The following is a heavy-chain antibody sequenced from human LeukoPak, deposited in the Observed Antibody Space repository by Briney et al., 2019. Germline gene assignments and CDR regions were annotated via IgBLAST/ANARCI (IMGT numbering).Heavy chain of an antibody. V-gene: IGHV1-8*01. D-gene: IGHD1-1*01. J-gene: IGHJ4*02. CDR1: GYSFTSYD. CDR2: MNPNIGNT. CDR3: ARRGTTPFGY. Sequence: ASVKVSCKASGYSFTSYDFNWVRQAPGQGLEWIGWMNPNIGNTGYAQKFQGRVTMTRDISKSTAYMELSSLRSDDTAVYYCARRGTTPFGYWGQGTLVTVSS.